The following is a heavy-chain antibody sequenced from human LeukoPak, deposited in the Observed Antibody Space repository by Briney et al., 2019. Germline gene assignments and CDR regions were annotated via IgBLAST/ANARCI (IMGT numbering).Heavy chain of an antibody. V-gene: IGHV3-64*01. CDR1: GFTFATYV. D-gene: IGHD5-12*01. CDR2: ITSDGGTR. CDR3: ARALASGYYDT. J-gene: IGHJ5*02. Sequence: GGSLRLSCAASGFTFATYVMHWVRQAPGKRLEYVSAITSDGGTRYYASSVKGRFTISRDNDKNTLYLQMVSLRDEDMAVYYCARALASGYYDTWGQGTLVTVSS.